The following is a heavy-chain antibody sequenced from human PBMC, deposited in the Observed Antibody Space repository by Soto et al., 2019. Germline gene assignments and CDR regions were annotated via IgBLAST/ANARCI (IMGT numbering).Heavy chain of an antibody. CDR2: IIPIFGTA. J-gene: IGHJ4*02. Sequence: QVQLVQSGAEVKKPGSSVKVSCKASGGTFSSYAISWVRQAPGQGLEGMGGIIPIFGTANYAQKFQGRVTITADESTSTAYMELSSLRSEDTAVYYCARERRWLQLAHLDYWGQGTLVTVSS. CDR3: ARERRWLQLAHLDY. D-gene: IGHD5-12*01. CDR1: GGTFSSYA. V-gene: IGHV1-69*12.